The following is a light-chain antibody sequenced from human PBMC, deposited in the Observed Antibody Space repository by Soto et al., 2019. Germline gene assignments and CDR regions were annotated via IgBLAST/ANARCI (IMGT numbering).Light chain of an antibody. CDR1: SGSIASNY. V-gene: IGLV6-57*02. Sequence: NFMLTQPHTVSEPPGKTVTISCTGSSGSIASNYVQWYQQRPGSAPTTVIYEDNQRPSGVPDRFSGSIDSSSNSASLTISGLKTEDEADYYCQSYDSSTVVFGGGTKLTVL. J-gene: IGLJ2*01. CDR3: QSYDSSTVV. CDR2: EDN.